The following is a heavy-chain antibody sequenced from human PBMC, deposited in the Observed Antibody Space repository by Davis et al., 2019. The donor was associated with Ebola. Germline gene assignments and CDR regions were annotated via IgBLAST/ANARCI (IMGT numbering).Heavy chain of an antibody. CDR3: ARGPRERGGYDWNYFDY. Sequence: PGGSLRLSCAASGFTFSSYAMHWVRQAPGKGLEWVAVISYDGSNKYYADSVKGRFTISRDNSKNTLYLQMNSLRAEDTAVYYCARGPRERGGYDWNYFDYWGQGTLVTVSS. D-gene: IGHD5-12*01. J-gene: IGHJ4*02. V-gene: IGHV3-30-3*01. CDR1: GFTFSSYA. CDR2: ISYDGSNK.